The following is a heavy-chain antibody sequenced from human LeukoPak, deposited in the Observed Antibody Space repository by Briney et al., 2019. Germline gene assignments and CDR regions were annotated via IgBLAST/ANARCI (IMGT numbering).Heavy chain of an antibody. J-gene: IGHJ2*01. V-gene: IGHV3-13*01. CDR3: ARGSSAHWYFDL. Sequence: GGSLRLSCAASGFTLSSYDMHWVRQTTGKGLEWVSAIGTAGDTYYPGSVKGRFTISRENAKNSLYLQMNSLRAGDTAVYYCARGSSAHWYFDLWGRGTLVTVSS. D-gene: IGHD2-2*01. CDR1: GFTLSSYD. CDR2: IGTAGDT.